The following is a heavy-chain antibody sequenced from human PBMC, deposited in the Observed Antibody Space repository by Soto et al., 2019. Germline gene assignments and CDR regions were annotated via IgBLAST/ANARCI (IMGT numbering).Heavy chain of an antibody. CDR3: ARAPYSSSSFFFDF. V-gene: IGHV1-46*01. J-gene: IGHJ4*02. CDR2: VNPRGGST. Sequence: ASVKVSFKASGYTFTAYFMHWVRQAPGQGLEWMGIVNPRGGSTNYAQRFQGRIAMTWDTSTSTVYMELSRLRSDDTAVYYCARAPYSSSSFFFDFWGQGTPVTVSS. CDR1: GYTFTAYF. D-gene: IGHD6-6*01.